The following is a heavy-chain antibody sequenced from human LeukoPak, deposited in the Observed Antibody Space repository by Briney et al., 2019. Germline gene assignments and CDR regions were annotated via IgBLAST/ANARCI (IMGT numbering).Heavy chain of an antibody. CDR2: IKQDGSEK. D-gene: IGHD3-22*01. CDR1: GFTFSSYW. CDR3: ARDIHYYDSSGYSLDY. J-gene: IGHJ4*02. V-gene: IGHV3-7*01. Sequence: GGSLRLSCAASGFTFSSYWMSWVRQAPGKGLEWVANIKQDGSEKYYVDSAKGRFTISRDNAKNSLYLQMNSLRAEDTAVYYCARDIHYYDSSGYSLDYWGQGTLVTVSS.